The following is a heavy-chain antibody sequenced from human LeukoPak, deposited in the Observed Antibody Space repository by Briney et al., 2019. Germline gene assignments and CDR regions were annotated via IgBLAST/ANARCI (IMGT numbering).Heavy chain of an antibody. D-gene: IGHD2-2*01. CDR3: ARPAYCSSTSCYEYYMDV. V-gene: IGHV5-51*01. CDR2: IYPGDSDT. Sequence: GESLKISCKGSGYMFTSFWIAWVRQMPGKGLEWMGIIYPGDSDTRYSPSFQGQVTISADKSISTAYLQWSSLKASDTAMYYCARPAYCSSTSCYEYYMDVWGKGTTVTVSS. J-gene: IGHJ6*03. CDR1: GYMFTSFW.